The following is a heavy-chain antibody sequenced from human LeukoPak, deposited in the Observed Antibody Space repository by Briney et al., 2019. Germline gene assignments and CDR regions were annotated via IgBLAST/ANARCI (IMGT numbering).Heavy chain of an antibody. CDR2: IKRDGSEK. CDR1: GFTFTDYW. Sequence: GGSLRLSCAASGFTFTDYWMSWVRQAPGKGLEWVANIKRDGSEKYYVDSVKGRFTISRDNPKKSVYLQMNSLRAEDTAIYYCARDESVSGMDVWGQGTTVTVSS. V-gene: IGHV3-7*01. J-gene: IGHJ6*02. CDR3: ARDESVSGMDV.